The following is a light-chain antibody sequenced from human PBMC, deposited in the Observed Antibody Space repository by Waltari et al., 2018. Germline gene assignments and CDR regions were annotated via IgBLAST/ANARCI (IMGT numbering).Light chain of an antibody. Sequence: SYELIQPPSMSVSPGQTASITCSGDKLGDKYTYWYQQKPGQSPVLVIHHDTNRPSAIPGRFSGSNSGDKATLTISGTQSMDEADYYCQTWDSSTVIFGGGTTLTV. CDR2: HDT. V-gene: IGLV3-1*01. CDR3: QTWDSSTVI. CDR1: KLGDKY. J-gene: IGLJ2*01.